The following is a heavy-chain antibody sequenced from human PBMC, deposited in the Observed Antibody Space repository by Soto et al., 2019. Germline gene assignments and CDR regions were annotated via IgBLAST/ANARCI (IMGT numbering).Heavy chain of an antibody. V-gene: IGHV3-30*03. Sequence: QVQLVESGGGVVQPGKSLRLSCAASGFTFSSYAMHWARQAPGKGLEWVTVISIRGGDEYYAESVRGRFTISRDDSKNTLYLQMDSLRVVDTAVYYCARGTIVARQHLDYWGQGTLVTVSS. CDR3: ARGTIVARQHLDY. D-gene: IGHD6-6*01. CDR1: GFTFSSYA. CDR2: ISIRGGDE. J-gene: IGHJ4*02.